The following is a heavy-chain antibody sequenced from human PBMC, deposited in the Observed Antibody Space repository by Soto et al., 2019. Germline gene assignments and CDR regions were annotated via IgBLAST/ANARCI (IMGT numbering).Heavy chain of an antibody. V-gene: IGHV1-18*01. CDR1: GYTFTRYG. CDR3: AKNGQPPYYYDGMDV. J-gene: IGHJ6*02. Sequence: QGQLVQSGAEVKKPGASVKVSCKASGYTFTRYGISWVRQAPGQGLEWMGWISGYNGDTKYAQKFQGRVTMTVDTSTTKAYMELRSLTSDDRAVYYCAKNGQPPYYYDGMDVWGQGTTVTVSS. D-gene: IGHD2-8*01. CDR2: ISGYNGDT.